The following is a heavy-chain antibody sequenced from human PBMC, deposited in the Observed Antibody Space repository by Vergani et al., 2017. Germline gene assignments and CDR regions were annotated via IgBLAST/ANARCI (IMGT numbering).Heavy chain of an antibody. V-gene: IGHV1-2*02. CDR2: INPNSGGT. CDR1: GYTFTGYY. CDR3: EIHSSGSTKTLDY. D-gene: IGHD6-19*01. Sequence: QVQLVQSGAEVKKPGASVKVSCKASGYTFTGYYMHWVRQAPGQGLEWMGWINPNSGGTNYAQKFQGRVTMTRDTSISTAYMELSRLRSDETTVYYGEIHSSGSTKTLDYWGQGTLVTVA. J-gene: IGHJ4*02.